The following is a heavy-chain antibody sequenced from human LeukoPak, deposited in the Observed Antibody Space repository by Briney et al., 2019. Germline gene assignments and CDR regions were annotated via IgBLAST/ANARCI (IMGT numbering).Heavy chain of an antibody. J-gene: IGHJ4*02. CDR2: ISGSGGST. D-gene: IGHD6-19*01. Sequence: GGSLRLSCAASGFTFDSYAIHWVRQTPGKGLEWVSAISGSGGSTYYADSVKGRFTISRDNSKNTLYLQMNSLRAEDTAVYYCTKNLYGGSGWYYFDQWGQGTLVTVSS. V-gene: IGHV3-23*01. CDR1: GFTFDSYA. CDR3: TKNLYGGSGWYYFDQ.